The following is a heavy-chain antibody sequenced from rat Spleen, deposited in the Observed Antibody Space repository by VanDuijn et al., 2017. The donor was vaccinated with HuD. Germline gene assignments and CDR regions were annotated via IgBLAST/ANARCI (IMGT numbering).Heavy chain of an antibody. Sequence: EVQLVESGGGLVQPGNSLKLSCAASGFIFSDYAMAWVRQSPKKGLEWVATINHYGRNTYYRDSVKGRFTISRDNAKTTLYLQMDSLRSEDTATYYCARLDYPGVTDLDYWGQGVMVTVSS. CDR1: GFIFSDYA. V-gene: IGHV5-17*01. CDR3: ARLDYPGVTDLDY. CDR2: INHYGRNT. D-gene: IGHD1-4*01. J-gene: IGHJ2*01.